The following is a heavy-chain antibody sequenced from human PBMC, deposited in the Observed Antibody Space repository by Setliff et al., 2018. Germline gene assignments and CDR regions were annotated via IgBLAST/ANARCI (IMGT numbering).Heavy chain of an antibody. V-gene: IGHV1-2*02. CDR3: SVTAADTAMYYCARVAYPNGGSCRYFDN. CDR2: IRPLRGDT. J-gene: IGHJ4*02. CDR1: GYIFSAYH. Sequence: ASVKVSCKASGYIFSAYHVHWVRQAPGQGPEWVGCIRPLRGDTKSAQKFQGRLTMTGDASLYSRITVSLDRSKNQFSLQLTSVTAADTAMYYCARVAYPNGGSCRYFDNWGQGTLVTVSS. D-gene: IGHD2-15*01.